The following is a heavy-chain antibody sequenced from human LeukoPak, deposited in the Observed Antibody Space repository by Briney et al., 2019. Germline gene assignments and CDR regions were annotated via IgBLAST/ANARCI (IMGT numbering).Heavy chain of an antibody. J-gene: IGHJ4*02. CDR3: ARVLNSGYSDY. V-gene: IGHV4-34*01. Sequence: PSETLSLTCAVYGGSFSGYYWSWIRQPPGKGLEWIGEINHSGGTNYNPSLKSRVTISVDTSKNQLSLKLSSVTAADTAVYYCARVLNSGYSDYWGQGTLVTVSS. D-gene: IGHD3-22*01. CDR1: GGSFSGYY. CDR2: INHSGGT.